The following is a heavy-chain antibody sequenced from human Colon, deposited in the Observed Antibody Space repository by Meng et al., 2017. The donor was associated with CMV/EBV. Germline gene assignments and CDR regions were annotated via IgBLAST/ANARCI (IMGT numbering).Heavy chain of an antibody. Sequence: QRKRQESGPGLVSPSETLSLTCPVSGGSISSSSYYWAWIRQPPGKGLEWIGSIFYTGTTYYKPSLKSRVTISVDTSKNQFSLKLSSVTAADTAVYYCIRETTGSSSSYWGQGTLVTVSS. V-gene: IGHV4-39*07. CDR1: GGSISSSSYY. D-gene: IGHD6-6*01. J-gene: IGHJ4*02. CDR3: IRETTGSSSSY. CDR2: IFYTGTT.